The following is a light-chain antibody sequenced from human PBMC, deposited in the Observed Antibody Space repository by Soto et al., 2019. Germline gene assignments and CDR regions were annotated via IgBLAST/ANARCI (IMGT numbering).Light chain of an antibody. V-gene: IGKV1-39*01. Sequence: DIQMTQSPSSLSASVGDRVTITCRASQSISSYLNWYQQKPGKAPKRLIYAASSLQSGVPSRFSGSGSGTDSTLTISSLQPEDFATYYCQQSYSTPTFGQGTKLEIK. J-gene: IGKJ2*01. CDR2: AAS. CDR3: QQSYSTPT. CDR1: QSISSY.